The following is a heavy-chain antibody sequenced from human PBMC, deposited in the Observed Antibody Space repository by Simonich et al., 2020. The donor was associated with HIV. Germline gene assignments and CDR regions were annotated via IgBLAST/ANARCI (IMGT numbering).Heavy chain of an antibody. CDR2: IRSKAYGGTT. CDR3: TSSDYDSSDYYYRYFQH. D-gene: IGHD3-22*01. J-gene: IGHJ1*01. Sequence: EVQLVESGGGLVQPGRSLRLSCTASGFTFGDYALSWFRQAPGKGLGWVGFIRSKAYGGTTEYAASVKGRFTISRDDSKSIAYLQMNSLKTEDTAVYYCTSSDYDSSDYYYRYFQHWGQGTLVTVSS. V-gene: IGHV3-49*03. CDR1: GFTFGDYA.